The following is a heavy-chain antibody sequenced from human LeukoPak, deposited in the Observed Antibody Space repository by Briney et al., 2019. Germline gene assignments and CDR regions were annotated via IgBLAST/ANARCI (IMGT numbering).Heavy chain of an antibody. Sequence: LRLSCAASGFTFSSYAMSWVRQAPGKGLEWIGYIYYSGSTNYNPSLKSRVTTSVDTSKNQFSLKLSSVTAADTAVYYCARELVGATRGYFDYWGQGTLVTVSS. V-gene: IGHV4-59*01. CDR1: GFTFSSYA. CDR2: IYYSGST. CDR3: ARELVGATRGYFDY. J-gene: IGHJ4*02. D-gene: IGHD1-26*01.